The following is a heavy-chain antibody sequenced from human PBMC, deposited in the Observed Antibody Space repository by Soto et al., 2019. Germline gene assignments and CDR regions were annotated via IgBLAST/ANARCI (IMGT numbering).Heavy chain of an antibody. CDR1: GFTFSSYA. CDR3: ARGVAVAGTLTFYYYYGMDV. J-gene: IGHJ6*02. V-gene: IGHV3-30-3*01. D-gene: IGHD6-19*01. CDR2: ISYDGSNK. Sequence: HPGGSLRLSCAASGFTFSSYAMHWVRQAPGKGLEWVAVISYDGSNKYYADSVKGRFTISRDNSKNTLYLQMNSLRAEDTAVYYCARGVAVAGTLTFYYYYGMDVWGQGTTVTVSS.